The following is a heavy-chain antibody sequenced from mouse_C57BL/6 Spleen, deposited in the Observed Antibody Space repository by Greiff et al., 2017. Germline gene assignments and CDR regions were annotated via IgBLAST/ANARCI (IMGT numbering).Heavy chain of an antibody. CDR1: GYALTNYL. V-gene: IGHV1-54*01. Sequence: LQQSGAELVRPGTSVKVSCKASGYALTNYLIEWVKQRPGQGLEWIGVINPGGGGTNYNEKFKGKATLTADKSSSTAYMQLSSLTSEDSAVYVCARSPGDHGPDWYFDDWGKGTTVTVSS. D-gene: IGHD3-1*01. CDR3: ARSPGDHGPDWYFDD. CDR2: INPGGGGT. J-gene: IGHJ1*03.